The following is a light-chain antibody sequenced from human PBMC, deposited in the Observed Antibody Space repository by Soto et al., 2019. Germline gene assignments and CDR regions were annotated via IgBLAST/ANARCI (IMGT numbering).Light chain of an antibody. Sequence: EIVLTQSPGTLSLSPGERATLSCRASQSVSSSYLAWYQQKPGQAPRLLIYGASSRATGIPDRFSGSGSGTDCTLTSSRLEPEDFALYYCQQYGSSLYTFGQGTKLEIK. J-gene: IGKJ2*01. CDR1: QSVSSSY. CDR3: QQYGSSLYT. V-gene: IGKV3-20*01. CDR2: GAS.